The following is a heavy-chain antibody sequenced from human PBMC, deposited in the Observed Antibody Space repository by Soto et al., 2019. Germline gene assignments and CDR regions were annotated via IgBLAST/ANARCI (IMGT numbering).Heavy chain of an antibody. J-gene: IGHJ4*02. CDR1: SDSISSYY. CDR2: TDYSGNT. CDR3: ARAVGDPLYYLDY. Sequence: QVQLQESGPGLVRPSETLSLTCTVSSDSISSYYWLWIRQSPGKGLEWIGYTDYSGNTNYNPSLKSRVTISGDTSKHQFSLRLSSVTAADTAVYYCARAVGDPLYYLDYWGQGTLVTVSS. D-gene: IGHD6-19*01. V-gene: IGHV4-59*08.